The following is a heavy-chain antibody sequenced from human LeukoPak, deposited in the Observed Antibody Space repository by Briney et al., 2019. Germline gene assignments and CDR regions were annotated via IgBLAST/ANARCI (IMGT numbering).Heavy chain of an antibody. CDR3: ARDHLSYYYYYMDV. CDR1: GGSISSGSYY. Sequence: PSETLSLTCTVSGGSISSGSYYWSWIRQPAGKGLEWIGRIYTSGSTNYNPSLKSRVTISVDTSKNQFSLKLSSVTAADTAVYYCARDHLSYYYYYMDVWGNGTTVTVSS. D-gene: IGHD2/OR15-2a*01. CDR2: IYTSGST. J-gene: IGHJ6*03. V-gene: IGHV4-61*02.